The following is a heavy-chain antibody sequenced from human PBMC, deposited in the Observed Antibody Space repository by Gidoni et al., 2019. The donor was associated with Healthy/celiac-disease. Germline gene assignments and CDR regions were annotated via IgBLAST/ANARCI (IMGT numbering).Heavy chain of an antibody. D-gene: IGHD2-8*01. J-gene: IGHJ4*02. CDR2: IYPDDSYT. CDR1: GYCCTNSW. V-gene: IGHV5-51*01. Sequence: EGQLVQSGAEAKKPGEALKSSWKASGYCCTNSWIGWVRQVPGKGLEWMGIIYPDDSYTRSRPSFQGQVTISADQSINPAFLQCCSLKASDTAIYYCAILYAVEGGYYFDYWGQVTLVTVSS. CDR3: AILYAVEGGYYFDY.